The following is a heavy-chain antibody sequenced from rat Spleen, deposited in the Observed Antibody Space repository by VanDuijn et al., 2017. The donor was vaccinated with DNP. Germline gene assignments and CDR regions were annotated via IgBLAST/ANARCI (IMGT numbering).Heavy chain of an antibody. D-gene: IGHD1-11*01. CDR2: INKDSSSI. Sequence: EVQLVESGGGLVQPGGSLKLSCAASGFNFNDYWMGWVRQAPGKGLEWIGQINKDSSSINYPPSLKDKCTIFRDNAQNILYLQMSKLGSEDKAIYYCAKGPNYGGWSDYVDYWGQGVMVTVSS. CDR3: AKGPNYGGWSDYVDY. CDR1: GFNFNDYW. V-gene: IGHV4-2*01. J-gene: IGHJ2*01.